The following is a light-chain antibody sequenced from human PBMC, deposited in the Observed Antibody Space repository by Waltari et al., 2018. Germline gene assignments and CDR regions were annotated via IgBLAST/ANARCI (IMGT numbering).Light chain of an antibody. CDR3: SSYISSSTLEL. CDR2: DVS. V-gene: IGLV2-14*03. Sequence: QSALTQPASVSGSPGQSITISCTGTSSDVGTYNYVSWYQQHPGKAPKLMIFDVSIRPSGVSNRFSGSKSGNTASLTISGLLAEDEADYYCSSYISSSTLELFGGGTSLTVL. CDR1: SSDVGTYNY. J-gene: IGLJ2*01.